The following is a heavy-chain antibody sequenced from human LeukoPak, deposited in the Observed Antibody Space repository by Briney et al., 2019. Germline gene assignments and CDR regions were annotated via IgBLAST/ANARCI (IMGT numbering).Heavy chain of an antibody. V-gene: IGHV3-66*01. CDR2: IYSGGST. Sequence: GGSLRLSCAASGFTVSSNYMSWVRQAPGKGLEWVSVIYSGGSTYYADSVKGRFTISRDNSKNTLYLQMNSLRAEDTAVYYCARDLGSGSYSVFDYWGQGTLVTVSS. CDR3: ARDLGSGSYSVFDY. D-gene: IGHD1-26*01. CDR1: GFTVSSNY. J-gene: IGHJ4*02.